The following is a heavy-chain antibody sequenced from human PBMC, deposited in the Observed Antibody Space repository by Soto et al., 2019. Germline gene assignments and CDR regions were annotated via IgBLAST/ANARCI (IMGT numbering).Heavy chain of an antibody. Sequence: SLRLSCAASGFTFSSYAMHWVRQAPGKGLEWVAVISYDGSNKYYADSVKGRFTISRDNSKNTLYLQMNSLRAEDTAVYYCARGGEGSSWQHYYYYGMEVWGQGTTVTVSS. D-gene: IGHD6-13*01. CDR3: ARGGEGSSWQHYYYYGMEV. V-gene: IGHV3-30-3*01. J-gene: IGHJ6*02. CDR2: ISYDGSNK. CDR1: GFTFSSYA.